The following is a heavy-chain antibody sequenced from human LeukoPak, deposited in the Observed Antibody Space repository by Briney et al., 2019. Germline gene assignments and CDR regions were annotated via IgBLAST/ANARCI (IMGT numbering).Heavy chain of an antibody. Sequence: PGRSLRLSCAASGFTFDDYAMHWVRQAPGKGLEWVSGISWNSGSIGYADSVKGRFTISRDNSKNTLYLQMNSLRAEDTAVYYCARGHYYDSSGYYFDYWGQGTLVTVSS. D-gene: IGHD3-22*01. CDR3: ARGHYYDSSGYYFDY. J-gene: IGHJ4*02. CDR2: ISWNSGSI. V-gene: IGHV3-9*01. CDR1: GFTFDDYA.